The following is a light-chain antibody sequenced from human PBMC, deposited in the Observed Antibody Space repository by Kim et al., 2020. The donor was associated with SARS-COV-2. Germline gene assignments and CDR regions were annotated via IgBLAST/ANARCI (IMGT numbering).Light chain of an antibody. V-gene: IGLV3-1*01. CDR3: QAWDSSLWV. J-gene: IGLJ3*02. Sequence: SYELTQPPSVSVSPGQTASITCSGDKLGDKYVCRYQQKPGQSPVLVIYQDSKRPSGIPERFSGSNSGNTATLTISGTQAMDEADYYCQAWDSSLWVFGGGTQLTVL. CDR1: KLGDKY. CDR2: QDS.